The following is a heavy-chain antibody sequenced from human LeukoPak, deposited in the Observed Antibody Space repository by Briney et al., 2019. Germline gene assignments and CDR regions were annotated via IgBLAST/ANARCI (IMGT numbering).Heavy chain of an antibody. V-gene: IGHV1-46*01. J-gene: IGHJ4*02. CDR1: GYTFTSYY. CDR2: INPSGGST. CDR3: ARLSTVAGSTDY. D-gene: IGHD6-25*01. Sequence: ASVKVSCKASGYTFTSYYMHWVRQAPGQGLEWMGIINPSGGSTSYAQKFQGRVTKTRDTSTSTVYMELSSLRSEDTAVYYCARLSTVAGSTDYWGQGTLVTVSS.